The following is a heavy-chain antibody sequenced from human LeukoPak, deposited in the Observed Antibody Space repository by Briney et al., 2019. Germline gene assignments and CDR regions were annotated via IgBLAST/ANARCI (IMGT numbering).Heavy chain of an antibody. Sequence: SGGSLRLSCAVSGFTFSSYAMSWVRQAPGKGLEWVSAISGSGGSTYYADSVKGRFTISRDNSKNTLYLQMNSLRAEDTAVYYCAKALSFEWLNTQYYFDYWGQGTLVTVSS. J-gene: IGHJ4*02. CDR3: AKALSFEWLNTQYYFDY. D-gene: IGHD3-3*01. V-gene: IGHV3-23*01. CDR1: GFTFSSYA. CDR2: ISGSGGST.